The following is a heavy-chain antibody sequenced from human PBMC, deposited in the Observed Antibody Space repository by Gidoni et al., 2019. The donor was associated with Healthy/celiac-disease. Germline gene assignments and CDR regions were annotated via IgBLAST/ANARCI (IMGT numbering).Heavy chain of an antibody. CDR3: AREYSSSSHQPYYFDY. CDR1: GFTFSSYG. J-gene: IGHJ4*02. Sequence: QVQLVESGGGVVQPGRSLRLSCAASGFTFSSYGMHWVRQAPGKGLEWVAVIWYDGSNKYYADSVKGRFTISRDNSKNTLYLQMNSLRAEDTAVYYCAREYSSSSHQPYYFDYWGQGTLVTVSS. D-gene: IGHD6-6*01. V-gene: IGHV3-33*01. CDR2: IWYDGSNK.